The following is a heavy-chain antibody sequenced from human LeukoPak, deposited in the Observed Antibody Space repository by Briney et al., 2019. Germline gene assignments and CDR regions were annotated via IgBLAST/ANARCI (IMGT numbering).Heavy chain of an antibody. CDR2: IYPGDSET. D-gene: IGHD1-26*01. V-gene: IGHV5-51*01. Sequence: GESLKISCKGSGYRFTSYWIAWVRQMPGKGLEWMGIIYPGDSETRYSPSFQGQVTISADKSISTAYLQWSSLKASDTAMYYCARHAPYSGSYYPDYWGQGTLVTVSS. J-gene: IGHJ4*02. CDR1: GYRFTSYW. CDR3: ARHAPYSGSYYPDY.